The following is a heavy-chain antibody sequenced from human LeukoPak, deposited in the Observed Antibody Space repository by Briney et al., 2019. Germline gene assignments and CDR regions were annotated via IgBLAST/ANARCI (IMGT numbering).Heavy chain of an antibody. V-gene: IGHV3-7*01. J-gene: IGHJ4*02. CDR1: GYSFSSYW. Sequence: GGSLRLSCAASGYSFSSYWMSWVRQAPGKGLEWVASIKHDGSEKYYVDSVRGRFTISRDNTMNSLYLQMSSLRAEDTAVYYCATDRGWRTSGYYLYYFEYWGQGTLVTFSS. D-gene: IGHD3-3*01. CDR3: ATDRGWRTSGYYLYYFEY. CDR2: IKHDGSEK.